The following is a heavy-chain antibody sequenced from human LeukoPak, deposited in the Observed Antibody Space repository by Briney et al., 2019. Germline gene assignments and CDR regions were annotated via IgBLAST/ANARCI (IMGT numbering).Heavy chain of an antibody. Sequence: GGSLRLSCAASGFTFSSYEMNWVRQAPGKGLEWVSSISSSSNYIYYADSLKGRFTISRDNAKNSLYLQMNCLRAEDTAVYYCARYVATTHYFDYWGQGTLVTVSS. CDR2: ISSSSNYI. D-gene: IGHD5-12*01. CDR3: ARYVATTHYFDY. J-gene: IGHJ4*02. CDR1: GFTFSSYE. V-gene: IGHV3-21*01.